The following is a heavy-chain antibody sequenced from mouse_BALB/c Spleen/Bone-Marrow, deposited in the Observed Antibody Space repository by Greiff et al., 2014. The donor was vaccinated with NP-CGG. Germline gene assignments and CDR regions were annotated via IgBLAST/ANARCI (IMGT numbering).Heavy chain of an antibody. CDR2: INPSTGYT. J-gene: IGHJ3*01. CDR3: TRRAYGGSYGFAY. CDR1: GYTFTNYW. V-gene: IGHV1-7*01. Sequence: QVQLQQSGAELAKPGASVEMSCKASGYTFTNYWMHWVKQRPGQGLEWIGYINPSTGYTEYNQKFKDKATLTADKSSSTAYMQLSSLTSEDSSVFYCTRRAYGGSYGFAYWGQGTLVTVSA. D-gene: IGHD1-1*01.